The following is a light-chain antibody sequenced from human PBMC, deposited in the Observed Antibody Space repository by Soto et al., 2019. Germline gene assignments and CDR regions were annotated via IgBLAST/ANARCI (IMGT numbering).Light chain of an antibody. V-gene: IGKV3-15*01. Sequence: EIVMTQSPSSLSASPGERVTISCRASQSISNNVAWYQQKPGQAPRLLISAASTRATGIPARFSGSGSGTEFTLTISSLQSEDFAVYYCQQYNDWPPITFGQGTKLEIK. J-gene: IGKJ2*01. CDR1: QSISNN. CDR3: QQYNDWPPIT. CDR2: AAS.